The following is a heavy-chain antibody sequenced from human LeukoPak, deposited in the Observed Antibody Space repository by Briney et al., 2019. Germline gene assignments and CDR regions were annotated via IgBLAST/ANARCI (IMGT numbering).Heavy chain of an antibody. CDR2: ISYDRSNK. D-gene: IGHD3-10*01. CDR1: VFTFSSYA. Sequence: PGGSLRLSCAAPVFTFSSYAMPWVRQAPGKGLERVAVISYDRSNKYYADCVKGRFTISRDNSKNTVYLQMNSLRAEDTAVYYCARGVRGVFDYWGQGTLVTVSS. CDR3: ARGVRGVFDY. V-gene: IGHV3-30*04. J-gene: IGHJ4*02.